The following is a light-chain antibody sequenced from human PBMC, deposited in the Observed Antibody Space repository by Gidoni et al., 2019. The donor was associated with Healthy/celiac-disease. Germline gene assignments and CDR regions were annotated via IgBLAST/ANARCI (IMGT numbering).Light chain of an antibody. Sequence: QEERATLSCRASQSVSSSYLAWYQQKPGQAPRLLIYGASSRATGIPDRFSGSGSGTDFTLTISRLEPEDFAVYYCQQYGSSPQTFGQXTKVEIK. J-gene: IGKJ1*01. CDR3: QQYGSSPQT. CDR2: GAS. CDR1: QSVSSSY. V-gene: IGKV3-20*01.